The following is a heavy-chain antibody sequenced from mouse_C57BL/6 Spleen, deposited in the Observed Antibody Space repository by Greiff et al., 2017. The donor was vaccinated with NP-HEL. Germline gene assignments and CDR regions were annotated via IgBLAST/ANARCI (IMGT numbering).Heavy chain of an antibody. CDR1: GFSLTSYG. Sequence: QVQLQQSGPGLVQPSQSLSITCTVSGFSLTSYGVHWVRQSPGKGLDWLGVLWSGGSTGYNAAFISRLSISKDNSKSQVFFKMKSLQADDTAIYYCARNTLGRWYFDVWGTGTTVTVSS. J-gene: IGHJ1*03. V-gene: IGHV2-2*01. CDR2: LWSGGST. D-gene: IGHD4-1*01. CDR3: ARNTLGRWYFDV.